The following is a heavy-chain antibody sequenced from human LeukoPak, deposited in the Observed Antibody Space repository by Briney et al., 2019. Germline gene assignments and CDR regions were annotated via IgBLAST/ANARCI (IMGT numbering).Heavy chain of an antibody. Sequence: GESLKISCKGSGYSFTSYWIGWVRQMPGKGLDWMGIIYPCDSDTRYSPSFQGQVTISADKSISTAYLQWSSLKASDTATYYCARRITMVRGVIAYFDYWGQGTLVTVSS. V-gene: IGHV5-51*01. CDR2: IYPCDSDT. CDR1: GYSFTSYW. CDR3: ARRITMVRGVIAYFDY. J-gene: IGHJ4*02. D-gene: IGHD3-10*01.